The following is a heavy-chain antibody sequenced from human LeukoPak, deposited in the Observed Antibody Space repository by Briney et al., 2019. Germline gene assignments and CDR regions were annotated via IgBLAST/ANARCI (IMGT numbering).Heavy chain of an antibody. V-gene: IGHV3-48*03. Sequence: GGSRGLSCAASGFTFSSYEMYWVRQAPGKGPEWVSYISSSGSTIYYADSVKGRFTISRDNAKNSLYLQMNSLRAEDTAVYYCARVPPVATSYFDYWGQGTLVTVSS. J-gene: IGHJ4*02. CDR1: GFTFSSYE. CDR3: ARVPPVATSYFDY. D-gene: IGHD5-12*01. CDR2: ISSSGSTI.